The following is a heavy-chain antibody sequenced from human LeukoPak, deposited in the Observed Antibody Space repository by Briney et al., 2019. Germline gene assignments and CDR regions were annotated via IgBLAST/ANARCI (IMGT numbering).Heavy chain of an antibody. D-gene: IGHD6-6*01. Sequence: SETLSLTCTVSGGSIGSYYWSWIRQPPGKGLEWTGYIYYSGSTNYNPSLKSRVTISVDTSKNQFSLKLSSVTAADTAVYYCARDTRDIAARPRGYYYYYMDVWGKGTTVTVSS. V-gene: IGHV4-59*01. CDR3: ARDTRDIAARPRGYYYYYMDV. CDR1: GGSIGSYY. J-gene: IGHJ6*03. CDR2: IYYSGST.